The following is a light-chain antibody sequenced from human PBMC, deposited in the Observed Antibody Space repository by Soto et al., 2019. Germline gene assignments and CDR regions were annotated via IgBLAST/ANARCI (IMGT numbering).Light chain of an antibody. J-gene: IGKJ5*01. V-gene: IGKV3-11*01. CDR3: QQRSNWPIT. CDR2: DAS. CDR1: QSVSSY. Sequence: ELVLTQSPATLSLSPGERATLSCRASQSVSSYLAWYQQKPGQAPRLLIYDASNRATGIPARFSGSGSGTDFPLTISSLEPEDFAVYYCQQRSNWPITFGQGTRLEIK.